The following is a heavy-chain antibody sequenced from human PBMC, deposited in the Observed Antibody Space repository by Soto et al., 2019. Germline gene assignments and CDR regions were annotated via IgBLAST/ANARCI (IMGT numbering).Heavy chain of an antibody. CDR1: GYTFTGYY. CDR3: ARDTIGYYYDSSGYYGKWYFDL. D-gene: IGHD3-22*01. CDR2: SNPNSGGT. J-gene: IGHJ2*01. V-gene: IGHV1-2*02. Sequence: ASVKVSCKASGYTFTGYYMHWVRQAPGQGLEWMGWSNPNSGGTNYAQKCQGRVTMTRDTSISTAYMELSRLRSDDTAVYYCARDTIGYYYDSSGYYGKWYFDLWGRGTLVTVSS.